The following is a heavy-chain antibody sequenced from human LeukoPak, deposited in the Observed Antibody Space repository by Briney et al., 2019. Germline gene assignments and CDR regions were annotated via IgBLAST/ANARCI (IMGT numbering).Heavy chain of an antibody. CDR2: ISSNGGST. J-gene: IGHJ4*02. CDR1: GFTFSSYD. D-gene: IGHD1-1*01. Sequence: PGGSLRLSCAASGFTFSSYDMYWVRQAPGKGLEYVSGISSNGGSTYYANSVKGRLTISRDNSKNTLYLQMGSLRADDMAVYYCARVGSSGSVDYWGQGTLVTVSS. CDR3: ARVGSSGSVDY. V-gene: IGHV3-64*01.